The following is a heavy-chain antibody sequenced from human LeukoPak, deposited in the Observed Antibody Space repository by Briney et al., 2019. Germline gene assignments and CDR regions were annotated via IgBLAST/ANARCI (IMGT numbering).Heavy chain of an antibody. Sequence: SETLSLTCTVSGYSISSGYYWGWIRQPPGKGLEWIGSIYHSGSTYYNPSLKSRVTISVDTSKNQFSLKLSSVTAADTAVYYCARDPRYSSSWYYFDYWGQGTLVTVSS. CDR2: IYHSGST. D-gene: IGHD6-13*01. CDR3: ARDPRYSSSWYYFDY. V-gene: IGHV4-38-2*02. J-gene: IGHJ4*02. CDR1: GYSISSGYY.